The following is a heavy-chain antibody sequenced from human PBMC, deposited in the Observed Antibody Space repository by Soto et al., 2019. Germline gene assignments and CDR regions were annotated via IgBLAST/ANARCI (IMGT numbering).Heavy chain of an antibody. D-gene: IGHD3-22*01. CDR2: MYTSGST. CDR1: GGSFNGYY. CDR3: ARGTLMYYYDSSGYYFDY. Sequence: SETLSLTCTVSGGSFNGYYWSWIRQPAGKGLESIGRMYTSGSTNYNPSLKSRVTMSIDTSENQFSLKLTSVTAADTAVYYCARGTLMYYYDSSGYYFDYWGQGTPVTVSS. V-gene: IGHV4-4*07. J-gene: IGHJ4*02.